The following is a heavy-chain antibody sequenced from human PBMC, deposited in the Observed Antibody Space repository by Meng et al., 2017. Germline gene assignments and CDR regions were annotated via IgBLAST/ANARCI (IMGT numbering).Heavy chain of an antibody. V-gene: IGHV1-2*06. CDR3: ARDEDISAAGKLFGDY. CDR1: GYTFPDDW. CDR2: IDPKSGDT. D-gene: IGHD6-13*01. J-gene: IGHJ4*02. Sequence: VEAVQSGGEVKQPGASVKASCNPSGYTFPDDWLHWVRRGPGQGLEWMGRIDPKSGDTHYAQRFQGRVTMTGDTSISTAYMELSGLRSDDTAMYYCARDEDISAAGKLFGDYWGQGTLVTVSS.